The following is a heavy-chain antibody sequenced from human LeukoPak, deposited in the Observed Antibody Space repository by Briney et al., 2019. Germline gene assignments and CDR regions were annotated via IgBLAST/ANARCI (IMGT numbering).Heavy chain of an antibody. D-gene: IGHD6-13*01. Sequence: GGSLRLSCAASGFTFSSYDVHWVRHATGKGLERVSGIGTAGEIYYPGSVKGRFTISRENAKNSLYLQMNSLRAGDTAVYYCARAAYSSTWYSRSFDLWGRGTLVTVSS. CDR3: ARAAYSSTWYSRSFDL. J-gene: IGHJ2*01. V-gene: IGHV3-13*01. CDR2: IGTAGEI. CDR1: GFTFSSYD.